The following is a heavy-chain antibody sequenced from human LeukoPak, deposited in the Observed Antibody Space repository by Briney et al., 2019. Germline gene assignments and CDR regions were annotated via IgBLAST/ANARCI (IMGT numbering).Heavy chain of an antibody. V-gene: IGHV5-51*01. J-gene: IGHJ4*02. CDR1: GYTFTTYC. D-gene: IGHD6-13*01. Sequence: GESLKISCRASGYTFTTYCIGWVRQMPGKGLEWMGIIYPGDSDPRYSPSFQGQVTISADKSISTAYLQWSSLKASDSAMYYCVRHGLGSSWFDFDYWGRGTLVTVSS. CDR3: VRHGLGSSWFDFDY. CDR2: IYPGDSDP.